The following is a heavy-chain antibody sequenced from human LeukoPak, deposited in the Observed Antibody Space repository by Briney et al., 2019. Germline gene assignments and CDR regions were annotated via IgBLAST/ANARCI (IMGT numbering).Heavy chain of an antibody. CDR3: AKTIAVTSTPVWFDP. J-gene: IGHJ5*02. D-gene: IGHD6-19*01. CDR1: GVSFSDYY. V-gene: IGHV4-34*01. Sequence: SETLSLTCAVYGVSFSDYYWSWVRQPPGKGLEWIGEINHSGNTNYNPSLKSRVTISVDPSKSQFSLMLSSVTAADTAVYYCAKTIAVTSTPVWFDPWGQGTLVPVSS. CDR2: INHSGNT.